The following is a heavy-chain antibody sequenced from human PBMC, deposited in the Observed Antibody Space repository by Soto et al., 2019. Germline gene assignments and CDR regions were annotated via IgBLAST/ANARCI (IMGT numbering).Heavy chain of an antibody. CDR1: GFTFSSYS. J-gene: IGHJ6*04. D-gene: IGHD3-3*01. V-gene: IGHV3-21*01. Sequence: GGSLRLSCAASGFTFSSYSMNCVRQSPGKGLEWVSSISSSSSYIYYADSVKGRFTISRDNAKNSLYLQMNSLRAEDTAVYYCARVPDNGRVYDLWGGCYRVSCDGMCGWGRGTTVAGSS. CDR2: ISSSSSYI. CDR3: ARVPDNGRVYDLWGGCYRVSCDGMCG.